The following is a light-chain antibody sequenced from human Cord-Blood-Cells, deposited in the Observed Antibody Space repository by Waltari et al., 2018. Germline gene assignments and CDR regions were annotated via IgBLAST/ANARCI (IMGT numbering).Light chain of an antibody. V-gene: IGLV2-14*01. J-gene: IGLJ2*01. CDR3: SSYTSSSDVV. Sequence: QSALTQPASVSGSPGQSITIPCTGTSSDVGGYHSVSWYQQHPGKAPKLMIYDVSNRPSGVSNRFSGSKSGNTASLTISGLQAEDEADYYCSSYTSSSDVVFGGGTKLTVL. CDR1: SSDVGGYHS. CDR2: DVS.